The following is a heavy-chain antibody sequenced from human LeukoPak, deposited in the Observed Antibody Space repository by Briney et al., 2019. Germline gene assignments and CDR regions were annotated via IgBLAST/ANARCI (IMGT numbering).Heavy chain of an antibody. J-gene: IGHJ4*02. Sequence: GGSLRLSCAASGFTFSSYEMNWVRQAPGKGLEWVSYISSSGSTIYYADSVKGRFTISRDNAKNSLYLQMNSLRAEDTAVYYCASEGYCSGGSRYSVWGQGTLVTVSS. CDR2: ISSSGSTI. CDR1: GFTFSSYE. D-gene: IGHD2-15*01. CDR3: ASEGYCSGGSRYSV. V-gene: IGHV3-48*03.